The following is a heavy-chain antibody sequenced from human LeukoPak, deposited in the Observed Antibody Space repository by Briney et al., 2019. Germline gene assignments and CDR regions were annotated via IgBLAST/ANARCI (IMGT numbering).Heavy chain of an antibody. CDR1: GFTFTTYS. D-gene: IGHD5-18*01. CDR3: AREGPNTAMVDFDY. Sequence: TGGSLRLSCAASGFTFTTYSMNWVRQAPGKGLKWVSYISGSSGSSTIYYADSVKGRFTISRDNAKNSLYLQTNTLRAEDTAAYYCAREGPNTAMVDFDYWGQGTLVTVSS. V-gene: IGHV3-48*01. J-gene: IGHJ4*02. CDR2: ISGSSGSSTI.